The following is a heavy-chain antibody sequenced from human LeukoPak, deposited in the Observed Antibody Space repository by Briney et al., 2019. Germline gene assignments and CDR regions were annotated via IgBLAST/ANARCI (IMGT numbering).Heavy chain of an antibody. D-gene: IGHD3-22*01. V-gene: IGHV4-59*01. CDR1: GDSISLYY. Sequence: SETLSLTCTVSGDSISLYYWRCTRQPPGKGLEWIGYIYYSGSTNYNPSLKSRVTISVDTSKNQFSLKLSSVTAADTAVYYCAKQHDDISGYYRRTLTNWFDPWGQGTLVTVSS. CDR3: AKQHDDISGYYRRTLTNWFDP. J-gene: IGHJ5*02. CDR2: IYYSGST.